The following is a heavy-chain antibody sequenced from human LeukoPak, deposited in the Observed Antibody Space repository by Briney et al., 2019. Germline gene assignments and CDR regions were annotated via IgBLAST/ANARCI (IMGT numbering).Heavy chain of an antibody. D-gene: IGHD3-10*01. V-gene: IGHV3-30*02. Sequence: GGSLRLSCAASGFLFTNNGLHWVRQAPGKGLEWVAFTRSDGNNKYYADSVKGRFTISRDNSKNTLYLQMNSLRAEDTAVYHCAKDPGFGELSYFDYWGQGTLVTVSS. CDR1: GFLFTNNG. J-gene: IGHJ4*02. CDR2: TRSDGNNK. CDR3: AKDPGFGELSYFDY.